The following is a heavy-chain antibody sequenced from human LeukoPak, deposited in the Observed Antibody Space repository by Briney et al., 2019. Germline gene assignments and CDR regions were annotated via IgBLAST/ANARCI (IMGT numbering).Heavy chain of an antibody. CDR1: GFTFSGYE. D-gene: IGHD1-26*01. Sequence: GGSLRLSCAASGFTFSGYEMNWVRQAPGKGLEWVSYISSSGSTIYYADSVKGRFTVSRDNAEDSLYLQMNSLRAEDTAVYYCARGSYRPDYWGQGTLVTVSS. CDR3: ARGSYRPDY. CDR2: ISSSGSTI. J-gene: IGHJ4*02. V-gene: IGHV3-48*03.